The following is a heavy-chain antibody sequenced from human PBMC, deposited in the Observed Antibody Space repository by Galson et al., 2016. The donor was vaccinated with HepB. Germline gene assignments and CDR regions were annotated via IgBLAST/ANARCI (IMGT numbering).Heavy chain of an antibody. V-gene: IGHV3-30*03. CDR2: ISYDGSDK. Sequence: SLRLSCAASGFAFRSYGMHWVRQAPGKGLEWVAIISYDGSDKYYADSVKGRFTISRDNAKNSLYLQLSSLRADDTAVYYCARDRVAFLIDYWGQGTLVTVSS. J-gene: IGHJ4*02. CDR1: GFAFRSYG. D-gene: IGHD5-12*01. CDR3: ARDRVAFLIDY.